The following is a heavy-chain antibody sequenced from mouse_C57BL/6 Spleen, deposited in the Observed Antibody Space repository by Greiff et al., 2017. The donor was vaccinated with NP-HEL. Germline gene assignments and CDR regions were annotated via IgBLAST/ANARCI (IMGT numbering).Heavy chain of an antibody. Sequence: EVKLQQSGPELVKPGASVKISCKASGYTFTDYYMNWVKQSHGKSLEWIGDINPNNGGTSYNQKFKGKATLTVDKSSSTAYMELRSLTSEDSAVYYCARENLDGSRGMDYWGQGTSVTVSS. J-gene: IGHJ4*01. V-gene: IGHV1-26*01. D-gene: IGHD1-1*01. CDR2: INPNNGGT. CDR1: GYTFTDYY. CDR3: ARENLDGSRGMDY.